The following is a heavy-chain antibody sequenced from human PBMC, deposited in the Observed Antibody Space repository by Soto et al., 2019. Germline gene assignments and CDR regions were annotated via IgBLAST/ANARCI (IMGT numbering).Heavy chain of an antibody. CDR1: GFTFSSYA. CDR2: ISGSGGST. D-gene: IGHD2-15*01. Sequence: PGGSLRLSCAASGFTFSSYAMSWVRQAPGKGLEWVSAISGSGGSTYYADSVKGRFTISRDNSKNTLYLQMNSLRAEDTAVYYCAKVDCDCSGGSCYFWSAFDIWGQGTMVTVSS. J-gene: IGHJ3*02. CDR3: AKVDCDCSGGSCYFWSAFDI. V-gene: IGHV3-23*01.